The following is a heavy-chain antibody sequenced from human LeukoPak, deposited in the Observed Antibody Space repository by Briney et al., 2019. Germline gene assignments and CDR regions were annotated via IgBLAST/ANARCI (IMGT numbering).Heavy chain of an antibody. CDR3: ARETDLESPFTYSYMDV. CDR2: FHVTGGA. CDR1: GDAIKYY. J-gene: IGHJ6*03. V-gene: IGHV4-4*07. Sequence: PSETLSLTCTVSGDAIKYYWSWIRQPAGKGLEWIGRFHVTGGADYNPSLSSRVTLSIDTSKSRLSLNLTSVTAADTAVYYCARETDLESPFTYSYMDVWGKGTTVPVSS.